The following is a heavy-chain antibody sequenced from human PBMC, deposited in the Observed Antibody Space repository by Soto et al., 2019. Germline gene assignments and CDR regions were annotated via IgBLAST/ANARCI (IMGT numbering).Heavy chain of an antibody. CDR2: ISYDGNNK. V-gene: IGHV3-30*18. J-gene: IGHJ4*02. D-gene: IGHD1-1*01. CDR3: AKEGLYKTLDY. CDR1: GFTFKSYG. Sequence: PGGSLRLSCAASGFTFKSYGMHWVRQAPGKGLEWVAVISYDGNNKYYADSVKGRFTISRDIPKNTLYLQLNSLRAEDTAVYYCAKEGLYKTLDYWGQGTLVTGSS.